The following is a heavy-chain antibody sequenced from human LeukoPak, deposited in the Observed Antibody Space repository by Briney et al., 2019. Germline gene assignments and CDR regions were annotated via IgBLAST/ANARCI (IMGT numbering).Heavy chain of an antibody. CDR2: IYTSGST. J-gene: IGHJ4*02. D-gene: IGHD3-22*01. Sequence: SETLSLTCTVSGGSISSYYWSWIRQPAGKGLEWIGRIYTSGSTNYNPSLKSRVTMSVDTSKNQSSLKLSSVTAADTAVYYCARDYYYDSSGYSIPIYYFDYWGQGTLVTVSS. V-gene: IGHV4-4*07. CDR3: ARDYYYDSSGYSIPIYYFDY. CDR1: GGSISSYY.